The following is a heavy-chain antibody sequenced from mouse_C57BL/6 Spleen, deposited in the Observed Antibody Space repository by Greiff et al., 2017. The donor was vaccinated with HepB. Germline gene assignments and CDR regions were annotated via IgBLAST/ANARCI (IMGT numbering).Heavy chain of an antibody. V-gene: IGHV1-50*01. CDR2: IDPSDSYT. CDR3: ARITTVVATPDY. D-gene: IGHD1-1*01. CDR1: GYTFTSYW. Sequence: QVQLQQPGAELVKPGASVKLSCKASGYTFTSYWMQWVKQRPGQGLEWIGEIDPSDSYTNYNQKFKGKATLTVDTSSSTAYMQLSSLTSEDSAVYYWARITTVVATPDYWGQGTTLTVSS. J-gene: IGHJ2*01.